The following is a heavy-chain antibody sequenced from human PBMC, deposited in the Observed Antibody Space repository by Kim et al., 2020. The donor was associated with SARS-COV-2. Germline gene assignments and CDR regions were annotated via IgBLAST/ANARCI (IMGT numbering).Heavy chain of an antibody. J-gene: IGHJ5*02. CDR1: GGSISSYY. Sequence: SETLSLTCTVSGGSISSYYWSWIRQPPGKGLEWIGYIYYSGSTNYNPSLKSRVTISVDTSKNQFSLKLSSVTAADTAVYYCARGARGYSYYTTPQKTDWFDPWGQGTLVTVSS. D-gene: IGHD5-18*01. V-gene: IGHV4-59*01. CDR3: ARGARGYSYYTTPQKTDWFDP. CDR2: IYYSGST.